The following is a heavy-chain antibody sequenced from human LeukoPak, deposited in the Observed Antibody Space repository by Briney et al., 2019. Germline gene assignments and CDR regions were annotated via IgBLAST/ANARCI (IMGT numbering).Heavy chain of an antibody. CDR3: ARDRGDCSSTSCYWLN. CDR1: GFTFRSYA. D-gene: IGHD2-2*01. V-gene: IGHV3-23*01. CDR2: VTGGGGTT. J-gene: IGHJ4*02. Sequence: GGSLRLSCAASGFTFRSYAMSWVRQAPGKGLEWVSTVTGGGGTTYYADSVKGRFTISRDNAKNSLYLQMNSLRAEDTALYYCARDRGDCSSTSCYWLNWGQGTLVTVSS.